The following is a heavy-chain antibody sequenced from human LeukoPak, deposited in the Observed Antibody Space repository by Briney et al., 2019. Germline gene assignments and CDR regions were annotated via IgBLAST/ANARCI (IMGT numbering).Heavy chain of an antibody. Sequence: PSETLSLTCTVSGGSISSSSYYWGWIRQPPGKGLEWIVSIYYSGSTYYNPSLKSRFTISVNTAKNQFSLKLSSVTAADTAVYYCARHLFCTNGVCYGHYYYGMDVWGQGTTVTVSS. V-gene: IGHV4-39*01. J-gene: IGHJ6*02. D-gene: IGHD2-8*01. CDR3: ARHLFCTNGVCYGHYYYGMDV. CDR1: GGSISSSSYY. CDR2: IYYSGST.